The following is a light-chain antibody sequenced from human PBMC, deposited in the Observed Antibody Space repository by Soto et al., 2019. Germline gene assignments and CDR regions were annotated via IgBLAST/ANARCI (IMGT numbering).Light chain of an antibody. V-gene: IGKV1-9*01. J-gene: IGKJ1*01. CDR1: QGISSY. CDR2: AAS. Sequence: DIQLTQSPSFLSASVLYRVTITCLASQGISSYLAWYQKKPGKAPKLLMYAASTLQSGVPSRFSGSGSGTEFTLTISSLQPDDFATYYCQHYNSYSEAFGQGTKVDIK. CDR3: QHYNSYSEA.